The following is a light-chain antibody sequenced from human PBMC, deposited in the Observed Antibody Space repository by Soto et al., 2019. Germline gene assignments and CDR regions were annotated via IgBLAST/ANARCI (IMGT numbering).Light chain of an antibody. J-gene: IGKJ5*01. CDR2: DAS. CDR3: QQYENLPT. V-gene: IGKV1-33*01. Sequence: DIPMTQYPSSLSASLGDRVTIXCQASQNINNYLNWYQQKPGRAPKLLIYDASNLEAGVPSRFRGSGSGTDFTFTISRLQPEDIATYYCQQYENLPTFGQGTRLEIK. CDR1: QNINNY.